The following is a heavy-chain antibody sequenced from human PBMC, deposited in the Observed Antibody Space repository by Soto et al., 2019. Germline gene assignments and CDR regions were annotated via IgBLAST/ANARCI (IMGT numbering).Heavy chain of an antibody. Sequence: ASVKVSCKASGYTFTSYGISWVRQAPGQGLEWMGWISAYNGNTNYAQKLQGRVTMTTDTSTSTAYMELRSLRSDDTAVYYCARVQGIEVAKWWFDHWGQGTLVTVSS. CDR2: ISAYNGNT. V-gene: IGHV1-18*01. J-gene: IGHJ5*02. CDR3: ARVQGIEVAKWWFDH. D-gene: IGHD6-19*01. CDR1: GYTFTSYG.